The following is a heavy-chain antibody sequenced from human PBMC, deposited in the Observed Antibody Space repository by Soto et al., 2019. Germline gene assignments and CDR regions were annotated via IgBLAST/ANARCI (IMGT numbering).Heavy chain of an antibody. CDR1: GYTFTGYY. CDR2: INPNSGGT. CDR3: ARDHDGGYYSVAEYFQH. J-gene: IGHJ1*01. D-gene: IGHD3-22*01. V-gene: IGHV1-2*02. Sequence: ASVKVSFKASGYTFTGYYMHWLRQAPGQGLEWMGWINPNSGGTNYAQKFQGRVTMTRDTSISTAYMELSRLRSDDTAVYYCARDHDGGYYSVAEYFQHWGQGTLVTVSS.